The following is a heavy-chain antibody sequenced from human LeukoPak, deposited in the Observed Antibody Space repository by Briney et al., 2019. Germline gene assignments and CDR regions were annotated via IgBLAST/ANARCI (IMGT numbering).Heavy chain of an antibody. CDR3: ARDFTAAVNWFDP. J-gene: IGHJ5*02. V-gene: IGHV1-8*02. CDR2: MNPNSGNT. D-gene: IGHD6-13*01. CDR1: GYTFTSYG. Sequence: GASVKVSCKASGYTFTSYGISWVRQATGQGLEWMGWMNPNSGNTGYAQKFQGRVTMTRNTSISTAYMELSSLRSEDTAVYYCARDFTAAVNWFDPWGQGTLVTVSS.